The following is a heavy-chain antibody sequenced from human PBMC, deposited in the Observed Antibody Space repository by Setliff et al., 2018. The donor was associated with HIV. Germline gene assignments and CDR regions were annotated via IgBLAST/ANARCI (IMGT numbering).Heavy chain of an antibody. D-gene: IGHD6-13*01. CDR3: AKGRSSSSWYYFDY. CDR2: ISSSSSYI. J-gene: IGHJ4*02. V-gene: IGHV3-21*04. Sequence: LSLTCAASGFTFSSYGMNWVRQAPGKGLEWVSSISSSSSYIYYADSVKGRFTISRDNSKNSLYLQMNSLRTEDTALYYCAKGRSSSSWYYFDYWGQGTLVTVSS. CDR1: GFTFSSYG.